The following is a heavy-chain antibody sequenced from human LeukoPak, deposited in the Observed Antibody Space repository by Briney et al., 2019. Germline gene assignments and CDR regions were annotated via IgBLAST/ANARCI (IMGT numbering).Heavy chain of an antibody. CDR3: AKDATAALGTVYMDV. J-gene: IGHJ6*03. D-gene: IGHD4-17*01. Sequence: PGGSLRLSCAASGFTFSRYWMSWVRQAPGKGLEWVANIKEDGSEKYYVDSVKGRFTISRDNAKNSLYLQMNSLRGEDTAVYYCAKDATAALGTVYMDVWGKGTTVTISS. V-gene: IGHV3-7*01. CDR2: IKEDGSEK. CDR1: GFTFSRYW.